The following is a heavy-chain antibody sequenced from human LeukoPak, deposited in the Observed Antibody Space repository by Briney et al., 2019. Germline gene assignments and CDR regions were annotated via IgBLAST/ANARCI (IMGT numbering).Heavy chain of an antibody. CDR3: ARESDYYGSGTFDY. CDR2: INAGNGNT. CDR1: GYTFTSYA. J-gene: IGHJ4*02. D-gene: IGHD3-10*01. Sequence: GASVKVSCKASGYTFTSYAMHWVRQAPGQRLEWMGSINAGNGNTKYSQKFQGRVTITRDTSASTAYMELSSLRSEDTAVYYCARESDYYGSGTFDYWGQGTLVTVSS. V-gene: IGHV1-3*01.